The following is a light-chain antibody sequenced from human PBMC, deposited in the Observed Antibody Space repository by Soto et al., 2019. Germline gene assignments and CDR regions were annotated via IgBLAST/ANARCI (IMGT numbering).Light chain of an antibody. J-gene: IGLJ2*01. CDR2: EDD. V-gene: IGLV1-51*01. CDR1: SSNIGNNY. CDR3: GSWDSSLTAVV. Sequence: QSLLTQPPSVSAAPGQKVTISCDGRSSNIGNNYVSWYQQFPGTAPKLLIYEDDRRPSGISDRFSGSKSGSSATLAITGLQTGDEAIFYCGSWDSSLTAVVFGGGTKLTVL.